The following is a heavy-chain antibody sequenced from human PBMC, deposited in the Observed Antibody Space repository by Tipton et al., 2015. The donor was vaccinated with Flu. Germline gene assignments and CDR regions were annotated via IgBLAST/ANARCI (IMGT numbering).Heavy chain of an antibody. Sequence: SLRLSCTASGLTFRSYTMNWVRQAPGKGLEWVSSISSSGTHIFYADSVRGRFTISRDNAKNSLYLQMNRLRAEDTAVYYCARDFDYGSGNYHFFAYWGPGSLVTVSS. CDR2: ISSSGTHI. CDR1: GLTFRSYT. J-gene: IGHJ4*02. D-gene: IGHD3-10*01. CDR3: ARDFDYGSGNYHFFAY. V-gene: IGHV3-21*01.